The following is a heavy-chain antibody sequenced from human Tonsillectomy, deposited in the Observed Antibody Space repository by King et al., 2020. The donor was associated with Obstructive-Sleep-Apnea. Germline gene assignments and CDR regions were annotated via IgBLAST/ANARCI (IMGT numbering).Heavy chain of an antibody. Sequence: QLVEAGAEVKKPGESLKISCKGSGYSFTSYWSCWVGQMPGKGLGWMGIIYPGYSDTRYSPSFHGQVTISADRSISTAYLQWSSLKASDTAMYYCARQPRYYDNSPFDYWGQGTLVTVSS. CDR1: GYSFTSYW. D-gene: IGHD3-22*01. J-gene: IGHJ4*02. V-gene: IGHV5-51*01. CDR2: IYPGYSDT. CDR3: ARQPRYYDNSPFDY.